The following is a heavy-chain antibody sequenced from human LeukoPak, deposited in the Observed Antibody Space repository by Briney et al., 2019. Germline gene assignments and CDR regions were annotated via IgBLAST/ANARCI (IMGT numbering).Heavy chain of an antibody. J-gene: IGHJ2*01. CDR2: ISSSSSYI. Sequence: GGSLRLSCAASGFTFSSYSMNWVRQAPGKGLEWVSSISSSSSYIYYADSVKSRITISRDNAKNSLYLQMNSLRAEDTAVYYCARAPLRGLIVVVITEGWYFDLWGRGTLVTVSS. CDR1: GFTFSSYS. CDR3: ARAPLRGLIVVVITEGWYFDL. V-gene: IGHV3-21*01. D-gene: IGHD3-22*01.